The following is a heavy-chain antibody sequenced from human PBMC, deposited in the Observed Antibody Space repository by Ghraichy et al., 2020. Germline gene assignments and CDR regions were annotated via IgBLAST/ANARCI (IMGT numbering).Heavy chain of an antibody. J-gene: IGHJ4*02. V-gene: IGHV4-39*01. CDR3: ARHTPDPFPGYLDGFFDS. CDR2: IYYTGST. Sequence: SETLSLTCAVSGGSMSSRNHNWGWIRQPPGQGLEWIGRIYYTGSTNYNPSLESRVSMSVDTSKNQFSLKLRSVPAADTAVYYCARHTPDPFPGYLDGFFDSWGQGTLLTVSS. CDR1: GGSMSSRNHN. D-gene: IGHD5-24*01.